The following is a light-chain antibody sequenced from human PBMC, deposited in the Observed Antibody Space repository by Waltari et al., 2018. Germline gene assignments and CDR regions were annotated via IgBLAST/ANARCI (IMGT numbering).Light chain of an antibody. CDR2: GAS. J-gene: IGKJ1*01. CDR3: QQYSNWPRT. V-gene: IGKV3-15*01. CDR1: QSVSST. Sequence: EIVLTQSPATLSLSPGERATLSCRASQSVSSTLAWYQQKPGQAPRLLIYGASIRATGIPDRFSGSGSGTDFTLIISSLEPEDFAVYYCQQYSNWPRTFGQGTKVEIK.